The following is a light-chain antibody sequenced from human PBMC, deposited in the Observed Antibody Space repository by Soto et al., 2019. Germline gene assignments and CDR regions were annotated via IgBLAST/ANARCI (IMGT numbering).Light chain of an antibody. J-gene: IGKJ3*01. CDR2: AAS. CDR1: QSISSY. CDR3: QHCDYLPI. Sequence: IQMTQSPSSLSASVGDRVTITCRASQSISSYLNWYQQKPGKAPKLLIYAASSLQSGVPSRFSGSGSGTDFTLTISRLQPEDVATYYCQHCDYLPIFGPGTTVDFK. V-gene: IGKV1-39*01.